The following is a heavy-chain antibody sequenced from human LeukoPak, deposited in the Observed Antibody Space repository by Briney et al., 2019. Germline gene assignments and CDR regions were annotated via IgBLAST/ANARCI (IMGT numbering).Heavy chain of an antibody. D-gene: IGHD3-3*01. J-gene: IGHJ6*03. V-gene: IGHV4-59*01. CDR1: GGSISDYY. CDR2: IYYSGST. Sequence: SETLSLTCTVSGGSISDYYWNWIRQPPGKGLEWIGYIYYSGSTTYNPSLKSRVTMSVDTAKNQFSLKLRSVTAADTAVYYCARGDFCSKSNCYLRPMVVWGKGTTVTVSS. CDR3: ARGDFCSKSNCYLRPMVV.